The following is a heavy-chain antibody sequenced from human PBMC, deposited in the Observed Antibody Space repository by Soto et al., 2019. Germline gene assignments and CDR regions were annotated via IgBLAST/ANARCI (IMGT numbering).Heavy chain of an antibody. D-gene: IGHD4-4*01. CDR1: GGSFSGYY. CDR2: INHSGST. Sequence: PSETLSLTCAVYGGSFSGYYWSWIRQPPGKGLEWIGEINHSGSTNYNPSLKSRVTISVDTSKNQFSLKLSSVTAAETAVYYCARGRSNHYYYYYGMDVWGQGTTVTVSS. V-gene: IGHV4-34*01. J-gene: IGHJ6*02. CDR3: ARGRSNHYYYYYGMDV.